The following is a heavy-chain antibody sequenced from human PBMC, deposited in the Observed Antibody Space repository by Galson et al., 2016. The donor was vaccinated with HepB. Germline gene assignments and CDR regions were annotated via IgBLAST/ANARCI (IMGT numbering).Heavy chain of an antibody. V-gene: IGHV1-46*01. J-gene: IGHJ4*02. D-gene: IGHD3-10*01. Sequence: SYAQKFQGRVTMTRDTSTSTVYVELGRLRSEDTAVYFCARVTLRGVTLDFLDFWGQGTLVTVSS. CDR3: ARVTLRGVTLDFLDF.